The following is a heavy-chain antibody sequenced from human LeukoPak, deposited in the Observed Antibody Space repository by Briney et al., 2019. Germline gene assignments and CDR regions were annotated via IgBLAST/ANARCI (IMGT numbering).Heavy chain of an antibody. CDR3: ARETSRRGGHDY. D-gene: IGHD2-15*01. J-gene: IGHJ4*02. CDR2: ISSDGNNE. Sequence: PGGSLRLSCPASGFTFSSYAMHWVRQAPDKGQEWMAVISSDGNNEYYADSVKGRFTISRDNSKNTLYLQMNSLRPEDTAVYYCARETSRRGGHDYWGQGTLVTVSS. V-gene: IGHV3-30-3*01. CDR1: GFTFSSYA.